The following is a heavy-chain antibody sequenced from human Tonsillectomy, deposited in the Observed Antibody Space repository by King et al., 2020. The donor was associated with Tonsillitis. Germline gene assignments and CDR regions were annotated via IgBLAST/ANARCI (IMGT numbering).Heavy chain of an antibody. J-gene: IGHJ3*02. CDR3: ARAQLLLAFDI. V-gene: IGHV1-2*02. D-gene: IGHD2-2*01. CDR1: GYTFRDYY. CDR2: IHPNSGVT. Sequence: QLVQSGAEVKMPGASVKVSCKASGYTFRDYYIHWVRQAPGQGLEWMGRIHPNSGVTNFAQKFQGRVAMTRDTSKSTANMELYSLSSDDSAVYYCARAQLLLAFDIWGQGTMVTVSS.